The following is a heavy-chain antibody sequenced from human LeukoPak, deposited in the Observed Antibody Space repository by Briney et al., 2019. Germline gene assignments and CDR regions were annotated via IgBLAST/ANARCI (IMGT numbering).Heavy chain of an antibody. V-gene: IGHV1-69*05. CDR1: GGTFSSYA. D-gene: IGHD5-24*01. CDR2: IIPIFGTA. CDR3: AGGFDGDGYTYNWFDP. J-gene: IGHJ5*02. Sequence: SVKVSCKASGGTFSSYAISWVRQAPGQGLEWMGRIIPIFGTANYAQKFQGRVTITTDESTSTAYMELSSLRSEGTAVYYCAGGFDGDGYTYNWFDPWGQGTLVAVSS.